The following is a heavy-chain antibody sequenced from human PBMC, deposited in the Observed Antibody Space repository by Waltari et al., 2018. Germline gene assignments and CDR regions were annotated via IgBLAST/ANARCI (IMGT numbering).Heavy chain of an antibody. V-gene: IGHV1-18*01. Sequence: QIQLVQSGGEVKKPGASVKVSCKASGYMFRNFGIFWVRQAPGQGLELMGWISAYNGNTNYAQTFQGRLTLTTDTSASTAYMELSSLTSDDTAVYYCARDRRDDNNSVRWLDPWGQGTLVTVSS. D-gene: IGHD3-10*02. CDR3: ARDRRDDNNSVRWLDP. CDR2: ISAYNGNT. CDR1: GYMFRNFG. J-gene: IGHJ5*02.